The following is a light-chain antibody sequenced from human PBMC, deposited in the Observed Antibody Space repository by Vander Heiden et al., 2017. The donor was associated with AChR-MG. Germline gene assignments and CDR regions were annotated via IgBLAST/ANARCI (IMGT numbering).Light chain of an antibody. CDR3: QQYGNLPPLT. V-gene: IGKV1-33*01. CDR1: QGISND. J-gene: IGKJ3*01. CDR2: SAS. Sequence: DIQLTQSPSSLSASLGARVTIPCQPSQGISNDLNWYQQKPGKAPELLIYSASKLEGGVPLRFSGSGSGTHFTLTISSLQPEDFATYYCQQYGNLPPLTFGHGTKVDVK.